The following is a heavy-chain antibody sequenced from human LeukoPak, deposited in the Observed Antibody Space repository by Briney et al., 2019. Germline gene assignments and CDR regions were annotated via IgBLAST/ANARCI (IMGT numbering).Heavy chain of an antibody. Sequence: SETLSLTCAVYGDSLSRYYWTWIRQPPGKGLEWVGEINPSGSPDYNPSLKSRATISLDTSKNQFSLRLASVTAADTALYYCASVRHDPLEYYYYIDVWATGTTVTVSS. CDR1: GDSLSRYY. CDR3: ASVRHDPLEYYYYIDV. V-gene: IGHV4-34*01. D-gene: IGHD2/OR15-2a*01. CDR2: INPSGSP. J-gene: IGHJ6*03.